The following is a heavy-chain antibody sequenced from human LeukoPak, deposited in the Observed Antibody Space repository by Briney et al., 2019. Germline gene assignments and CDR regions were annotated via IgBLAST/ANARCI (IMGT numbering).Heavy chain of an antibody. CDR3: AKQGGAGRRVFLDY. J-gene: IGHJ4*02. Sequence: GRSLRLSCAASGFTFSSYAMSWVRQAPGKGLEWVSAISGSGGSTYYADSVKGRFTISRDNSKNTLYLQMNSLRAEDTAVYYCAKQGGAGRRVFLDYWGQGTLVTVSS. CDR1: GFTFSSYA. V-gene: IGHV3-23*01. D-gene: IGHD3-16*01. CDR2: ISGSGGST.